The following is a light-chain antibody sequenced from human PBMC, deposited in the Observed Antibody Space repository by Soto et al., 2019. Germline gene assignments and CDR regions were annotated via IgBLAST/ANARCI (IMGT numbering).Light chain of an antibody. Sequence: EIVMTQSPATLSVSPGERATLSCRASQSVSSNLAWYQQKPGQAPRLLIYGASTRATGIPARFSGSGSGTEFTLTISSLQSEDFAVYYCQQYNNWVLTFGGGTTVEIK. CDR1: QSVSSN. J-gene: IGKJ4*01. CDR3: QQYNNWVLT. V-gene: IGKV3-15*01. CDR2: GAS.